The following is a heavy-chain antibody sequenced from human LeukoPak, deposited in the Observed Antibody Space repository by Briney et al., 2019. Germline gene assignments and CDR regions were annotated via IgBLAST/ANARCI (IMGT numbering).Heavy chain of an antibody. CDR3: ARDRPRARYFDY. J-gene: IGHJ4*02. V-gene: IGHV4-4*07. D-gene: IGHD2-15*01. CDR2: IYSSGST. Sequence: PSETLSLTCTVSGGSISSYYWSWIRQPAGKGLEWIGRIYSSGSTNYNPSLKSRVTMSVDTSKNQFSLKLSSVTAADTAVYFCARDRPRARYFDYWGQGTLVTVSS. CDR1: GGSISSYY.